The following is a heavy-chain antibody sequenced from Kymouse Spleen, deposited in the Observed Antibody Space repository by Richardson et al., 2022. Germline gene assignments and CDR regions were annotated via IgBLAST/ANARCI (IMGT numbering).Heavy chain of an antibody. Sequence: QLQLQESGPGLVKPSETLSLTCTVSGGSISSSSYYWGWIRQPPGKGLEWIGSIYYSGSTYYNPSLKSRVTISVDTSKNQFSLKLSSVTAADTAVYYCASIYGSGSLYFDYWGQGTLVTVSS. D-gene: IGHD3-10*01. CDR2: IYYSGST. J-gene: IGHJ4*02. CDR3: ASIYGSGSLYFDY. V-gene: IGHV4-39*01. CDR1: GGSISSSSYY.